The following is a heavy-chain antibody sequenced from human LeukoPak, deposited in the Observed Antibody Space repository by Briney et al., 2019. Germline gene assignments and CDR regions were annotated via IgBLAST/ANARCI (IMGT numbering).Heavy chain of an antibody. CDR1: GFTFSTYG. D-gene: IGHD3-10*01. V-gene: IGHV3-30*18. CDR2: ISYDGNNK. Sequence: GGSLRLSCAASGFTFSTYGKHWVRQAPGKGLDWVAAISYDGNNKYYADPVKGRFTISRDNSKSALYLQMDSLRAEDAAVYYCAKDRDGSGSYFDYWGQGTLVTVSS. J-gene: IGHJ4*02. CDR3: AKDRDGSGSYFDY.